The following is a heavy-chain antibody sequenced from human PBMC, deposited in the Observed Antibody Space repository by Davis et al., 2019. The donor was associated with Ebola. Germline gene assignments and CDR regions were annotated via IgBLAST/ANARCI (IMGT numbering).Heavy chain of an antibody. CDR2: IRYDGSNK. CDR3: ARDKDYDYVWGSDY. Sequence: PGGSLRLSCAASGFTFSSYGMHWVRQAPGKGLEWVAFIRYDGSNKYYADSVKGRFTISRDNSKNTLYLQMNSLRAEDTAVYYCARDKDYDYVWGSDYWGQGTLVTVSS. J-gene: IGHJ4*02. CDR1: GFTFSSYG. D-gene: IGHD3-16*01. V-gene: IGHV3-30*02.